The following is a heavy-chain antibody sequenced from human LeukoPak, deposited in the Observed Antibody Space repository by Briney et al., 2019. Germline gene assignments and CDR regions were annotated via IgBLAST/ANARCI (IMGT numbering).Heavy chain of an antibody. V-gene: IGHV3-23*01. CDR2: ISGSGGDT. J-gene: IGHJ4*02. D-gene: IGHD2-2*02. CDR3: ARDRDTDWYFDS. CDR1: GFTFSNYA. Sequence: RPGGSLRLSCAASGFTFSNYAMSWVRQAPAKGLEWVSDISGSGGDTNHADSVKGRFTISRDNSKNTLYLLMNSLRAEDTAVYYCARDRDTDWYFDSWGQGTLVTVSS.